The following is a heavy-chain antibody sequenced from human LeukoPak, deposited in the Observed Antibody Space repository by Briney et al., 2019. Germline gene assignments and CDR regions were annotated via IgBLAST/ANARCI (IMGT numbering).Heavy chain of an antibody. CDR3: AKDPVDY. CDR2: ISGSSGST. Sequence: GGSLRLSCAASEFAFSSYGMTWVRQAPGKGLEWVSSISGSSGSTQYADSVQGRFAISRDNSKNTLYLQMNSLRAEDTAVYYCAKDPVDYWGQGTLVTVSS. V-gene: IGHV3-23*01. CDR1: EFAFSSYG. J-gene: IGHJ4*02.